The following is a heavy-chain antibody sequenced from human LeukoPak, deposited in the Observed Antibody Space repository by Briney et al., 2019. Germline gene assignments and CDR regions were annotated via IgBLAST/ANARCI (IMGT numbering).Heavy chain of an antibody. Sequence: GASVKVSCKASGYTFTSYAMNWVRQAPGQGLEWMGWINTNTGNPTYAQGFTGRFVFSLDTSVSTAYLQISSLKAEDTAVYYCARDLSRTYDSSGYYWFYWGQGTLVTVSS. CDR3: ARDLSRTYDSSGYYWFY. CDR2: INTNTGNP. J-gene: IGHJ4*02. D-gene: IGHD3-22*01. CDR1: GYTFTSYA. V-gene: IGHV7-4-1*02.